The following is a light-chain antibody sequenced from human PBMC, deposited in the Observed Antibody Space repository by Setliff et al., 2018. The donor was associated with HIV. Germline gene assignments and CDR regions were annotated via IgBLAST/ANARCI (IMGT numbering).Light chain of an antibody. Sequence: SVLTQPASVSGSPGQSITISCTGTSSDVGAYAYVSWYQQHPGKVPKLMIYDVSNRPSGVSTRFSGSKSGNTASLTISGLQAEDEAHYYCISYRTTSTWVFGGGTKVTVL. CDR3: ISYRTTSTWV. V-gene: IGLV2-14*03. CDR2: DVS. J-gene: IGLJ3*02. CDR1: SSDVGAYAY.